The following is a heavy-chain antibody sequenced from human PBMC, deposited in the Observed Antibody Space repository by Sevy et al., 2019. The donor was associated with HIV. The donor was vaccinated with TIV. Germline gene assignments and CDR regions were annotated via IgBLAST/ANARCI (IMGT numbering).Heavy chain of an antibody. CDR1: GASISSSGYY. J-gene: IGHJ4*02. CDR2: IRYSGST. CDR3: AGPSLTYNSGWSYYDH. D-gene: IGHD6-19*01. Sequence: SETLSLTCTVSGASISSSGYYWGWIRQPPGKGLEWIASIRYSGSTYYNPSLRSRVTISADASKKQFSLKLNSVTAADTAVYYCAGPSLTYNSGWSYYDHWGQGTVVTVSS. V-gene: IGHV4-39*01.